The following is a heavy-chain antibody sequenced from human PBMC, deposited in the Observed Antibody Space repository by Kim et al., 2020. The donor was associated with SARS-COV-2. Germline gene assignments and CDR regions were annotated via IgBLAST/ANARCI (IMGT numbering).Heavy chain of an antibody. CDR2: IIPIFGTA. J-gene: IGHJ3*02. Sequence: SVKVSCKASGGTFSSYAISWVRQAPGQGLEWMGGIIPIFGTANYAQKFQGRVTITADESTSTAYMELSSLRSEDTAVYYCAREEVTAIGDAFDIWGQGTMVTVSS. CDR1: GGTFSSYA. D-gene: IGHD2-21*02. CDR3: AREEVTAIGDAFDI. V-gene: IGHV1-69*13.